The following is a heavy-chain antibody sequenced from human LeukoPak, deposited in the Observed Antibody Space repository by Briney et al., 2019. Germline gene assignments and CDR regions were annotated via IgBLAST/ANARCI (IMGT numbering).Heavy chain of an antibody. J-gene: IGHJ4*02. D-gene: IGHD5-24*01. V-gene: IGHV4-39*07. CDR2: IYYSGST. CDR3: ARVRDGYISYYFDY. CDR1: GGSISSSAYH. Sequence: SETLSLTCTVSGGSISSSAYHWGWIRQPPGKGLEWIGSIYYSGSTYYNPSLKSRVTISVDTSKNQFSLKLSSVTAADTAVYYCARVRDGYISYYFDYWGQGTLVTVSS.